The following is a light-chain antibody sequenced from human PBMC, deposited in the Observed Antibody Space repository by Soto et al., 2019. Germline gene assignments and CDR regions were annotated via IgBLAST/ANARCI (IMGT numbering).Light chain of an antibody. Sequence: EVVMTQSPATVSVSPGDSVTLSCRASQSVRTSLAWFQQKPGQAPRLLIHGASTRATGIPARFSGSGSGTEFTLTISSLQSEDSAVYYCHQYNNWPPWTFGPGTKVEIK. V-gene: IGKV3-15*01. CDR3: HQYNNWPPWT. CDR2: GAS. J-gene: IGKJ1*01. CDR1: QSVRTS.